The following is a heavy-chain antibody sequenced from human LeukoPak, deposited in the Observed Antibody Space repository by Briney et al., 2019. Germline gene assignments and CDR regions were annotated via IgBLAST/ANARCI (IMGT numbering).Heavy chain of an antibody. V-gene: IGHV4-59*08. CDR3: AKVSDRDSSGYYWGFEY. J-gene: IGHJ4*02. Sequence: SETLSLTCIVSGGSISGYCCSWIRQPPGKGLECIGYTYYSGSTNFNPSLKSRVTISVDTSRKQFSLKLTSVTAADTAVYYCAKVSDRDSSGYYWGFEYWGQGTLVTVSS. D-gene: IGHD3-22*01. CDR2: TYYSGST. CDR1: GGSISGYC.